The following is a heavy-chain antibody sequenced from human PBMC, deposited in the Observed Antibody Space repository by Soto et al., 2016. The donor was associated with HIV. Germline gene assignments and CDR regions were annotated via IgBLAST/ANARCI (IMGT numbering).Heavy chain of an antibody. CDR3: AREARRDGYIGPGCFDI. CDR1: GFTFSSYW. V-gene: IGHV3-74*01. CDR2: INSDGSST. Sequence: EVQLVESGGGLVQPGGSLRLSCAASGFTFSSYWMHWVRQAPGKGLVWVSRINSDGSSTSYADSVKGRFTISRDNAKNTLYLQMNSLRAEDTAVYYCAREARRDGYIGPGCFDIWAKGQWSPSLQ. D-gene: IGHD2-21*01. J-gene: IGHJ3*02.